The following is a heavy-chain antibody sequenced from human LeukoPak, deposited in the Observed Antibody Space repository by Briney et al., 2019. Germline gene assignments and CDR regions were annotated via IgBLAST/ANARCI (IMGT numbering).Heavy chain of an antibody. Sequence: PGGSLRLSCAASGFSFSSYAMSWVRQAPGKGLEWVAVISYDGSNKYYADSVKGRFTISRDNSKNTLYLQMNSLRAEDTAVYYCAKTSPPSSPGYWGQGTLVTVSS. V-gene: IGHV3-30*18. D-gene: IGHD3-10*01. CDR1: GFSFSSYA. CDR2: ISYDGSNK. J-gene: IGHJ4*02. CDR3: AKTSPPSSPGY.